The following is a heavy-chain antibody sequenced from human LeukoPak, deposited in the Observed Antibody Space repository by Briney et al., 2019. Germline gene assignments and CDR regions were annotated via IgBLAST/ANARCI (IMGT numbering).Heavy chain of an antibody. CDR2: IYYSGST. D-gene: IGHD2-15*01. CDR1: GGSISSYY. V-gene: IGHV4-59*01. CDR3: ARRGTTYCTVDSCHPNWFDP. Sequence: PSETLSLTCTVSGGSISSYYWSWIRQPPGKGLEWIGYIYYSGSTNYNPSLKSRVTISVDTSKNQFSLKLRSVTAADTAVYYCARRGTTYCTVDSCHPNWFDPWGQGTLVTVSS. J-gene: IGHJ5*02.